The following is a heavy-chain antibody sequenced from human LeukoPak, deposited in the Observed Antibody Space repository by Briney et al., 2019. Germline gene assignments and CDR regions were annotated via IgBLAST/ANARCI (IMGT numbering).Heavy chain of an antibody. V-gene: IGHV4-31*03. CDR1: GGSISSGSYY. Sequence: SQTLSLTCTVSGGSISSGSYYWGWIRQPPGKGLEWIGYIYYSGSTYYNPSLKSRVTISVDTSKNQFSLKLSSVTAADTAVYYCARGGYCSSTSCYGDAFDIWGQGTMVTVSS. CDR3: ARGGYCSSTSCYGDAFDI. J-gene: IGHJ3*02. CDR2: IYYSGST. D-gene: IGHD2-2*01.